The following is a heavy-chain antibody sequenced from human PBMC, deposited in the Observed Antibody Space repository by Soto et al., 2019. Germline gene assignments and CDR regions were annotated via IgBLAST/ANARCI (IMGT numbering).Heavy chain of an antibody. Sequence: QVQLVQSGAEMQQPGASVRVSCKASGGTFSKYAFSWVRQAPGQGLELLGGTIPMFGTPNYAQKFQGRVAISADESTATVYMELSSLRSEYTAVYFCARPLRDRTYYYGMAVWGQGTTVTVSS. CDR1: GGTFSKYA. V-gene: IGHV1-69*01. CDR3: ARPLRDRTYYYGMAV. J-gene: IGHJ6*02. D-gene: IGHD3-22*01. CDR2: TIPMFGTP.